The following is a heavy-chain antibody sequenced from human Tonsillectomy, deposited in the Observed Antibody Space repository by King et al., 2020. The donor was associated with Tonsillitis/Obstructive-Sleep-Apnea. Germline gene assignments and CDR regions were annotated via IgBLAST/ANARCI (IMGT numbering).Heavy chain of an antibody. CDR1: GGSISSSSYY. CDR2: IYYSGST. V-gene: IGHV4-39*01. CDR3: ARRDYSSGWYYFDY. Sequence: LQLQESGPGLVKPSETLSLTCTVSGGSISSSSYYWGWIRQPPGKGLEWIGSIYYSGSTYYNPSLKSRVTMSLDTSKNQFSLKLSSVTATDTAVYYCARRDYSSGWYYFDYWGQGTLVTVSS. J-gene: IGHJ4*02. D-gene: IGHD6-19*01.